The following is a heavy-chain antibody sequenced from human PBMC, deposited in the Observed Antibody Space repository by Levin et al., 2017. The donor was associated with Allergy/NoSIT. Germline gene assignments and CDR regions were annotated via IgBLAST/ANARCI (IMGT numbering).Heavy chain of an antibody. V-gene: IGHV1-69*08. Sequence: SCQVSGGSFNSYTINWVRQAPGQGLEWMGRIIPVIDATKFAQKFLGRVTITADKATNTAYMELTSLRSDDTAVYYCARDPGSTNYYDSSAYRTDYYFDYWGRGTLVTVSS. CDR1: GGSFNSYT. J-gene: IGHJ4*02. CDR3: ARDPGSTNYYDSSAYRTDYYFDY. CDR2: IIPVIDAT. D-gene: IGHD3-22*01.